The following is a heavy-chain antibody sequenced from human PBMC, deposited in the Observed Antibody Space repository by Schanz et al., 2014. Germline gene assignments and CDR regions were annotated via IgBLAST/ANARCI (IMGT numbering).Heavy chain of an antibody. Sequence: QEQLVESGGGLVKPGGSLRLSCAASGFIFSNYGMHWVRQAPGKGLEWVSYISGTTTYTNYADSVKGRFTISRDNAKNSLYLQMNSLSADDTAVFYCAKGMGYCSGGTCYDYYYYGLDVWGQGTTVTVSS. D-gene: IGHD2-15*01. J-gene: IGHJ6*02. CDR3: AKGMGYCSGGTCYDYYYYGLDV. CDR1: GFIFSNYG. CDR2: ISGTTTYT. V-gene: IGHV3-11*05.